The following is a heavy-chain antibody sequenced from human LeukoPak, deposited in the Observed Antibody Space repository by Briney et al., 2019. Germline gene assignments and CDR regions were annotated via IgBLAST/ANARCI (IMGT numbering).Heavy chain of an antibody. D-gene: IGHD3-10*01. V-gene: IGHV4-59*10. CDR3: ARGGISMVRGDPFFDY. Sequence: SETLSLTCAVYGGSFSGYYWSWIRQPAGKGLEWIGRIYTSGSTNYNPSLKSRVTISVDTSKNQFSLKLSSVTAADTAVYYCARGGISMVRGDPFFDYWGQGTLVTVSS. J-gene: IGHJ4*02. CDR1: GGSFSGYY. CDR2: IYTSGST.